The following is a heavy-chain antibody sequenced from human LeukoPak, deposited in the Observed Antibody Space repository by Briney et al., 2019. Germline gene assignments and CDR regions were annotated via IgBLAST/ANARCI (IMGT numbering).Heavy chain of an antibody. J-gene: IGHJ3*02. CDR2: IYYSGSS. V-gene: IGHV4-59*08. CDR3: ASGDHGSLAFDI. CDR1: GGSISSSY. D-gene: IGHD4-17*01. Sequence: SETLSLTCTVSGGSISSSYWSWIRQPPGKGLEWIGYIYYSGSSNYNPSLKSRVTISVDTSKNQFSLKLSSVTAADTAVYYCASGDHGSLAFDIWGQGTMVTVSS.